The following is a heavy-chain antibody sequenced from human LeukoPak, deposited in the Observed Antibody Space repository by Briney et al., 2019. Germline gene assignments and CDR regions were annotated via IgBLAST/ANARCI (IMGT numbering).Heavy chain of an antibody. J-gene: IGHJ4*02. D-gene: IGHD3/OR15-3a*01. CDR1: GFTFSSYN. V-gene: IGHV3-48*01. Sequence: PGGSLRLSCAASGFTFSSYNINWVRQAPGKGLEWVSYISSSRRTISYADSVKGRFTISRDNSKNTLYLQMNSLRAEDTAVYYCAKEGGTSRFDYWGQGTLVTVSS. CDR3: AKEGGTSRFDY. CDR2: ISSSRRTI.